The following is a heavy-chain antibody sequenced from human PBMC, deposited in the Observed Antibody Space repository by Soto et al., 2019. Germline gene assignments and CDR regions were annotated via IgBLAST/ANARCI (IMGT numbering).Heavy chain of an antibody. CDR2: IYPGDSDT. CDR1: GYSFTSYW. V-gene: IGHV5-51*01. D-gene: IGHD3-10*01. CDR3: AGGGVRGVITRTRDYYGMDV. J-gene: IGHJ6*02. Sequence: PGESLKISCKGSGYSFTSYWIGWVRQMPGKGLEWMGIIYPGDSDTRYSPSFQGQVTISADKSISTAYLQWSSLKASDTAMYYCAGGGVRGVITRTRDYYGMDVWGHGTTVTSP.